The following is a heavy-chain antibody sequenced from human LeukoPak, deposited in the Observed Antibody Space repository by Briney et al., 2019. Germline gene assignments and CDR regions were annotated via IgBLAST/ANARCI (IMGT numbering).Heavy chain of an antibody. CDR3: ASTFSAGSIRWEYFDY. D-gene: IGHD6-13*01. CDR2: ISYTAGYI. CDR1: GFTFSSYS. Sequence: GGSLRLSCAASGFTFSSYSMNWVRQAPGKGLEWVSSISYTAGYIYYADSMKGRFTISRDNAGNSLYLQMNSLRVEDTAVYYCASTFSAGSIRWEYFDYWGQGALVTVSS. V-gene: IGHV3-21*06. J-gene: IGHJ4*02.